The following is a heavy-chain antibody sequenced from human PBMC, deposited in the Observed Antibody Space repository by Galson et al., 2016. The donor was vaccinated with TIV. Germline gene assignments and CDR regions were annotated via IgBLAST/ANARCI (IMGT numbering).Heavy chain of an antibody. CDR1: GFIFDRYA. CDR2: VSYDGSNK. J-gene: IGHJ4*02. Sequence: SLRLSCAASGFIFDRYAMHWVRQAPGKGLEWVAVVSYDGSNKYYAESVKGRFTISRDNSKNTLYLQMKSLRAEDTAVYYCATSTMPNLGDYWGQGTLVTVST. D-gene: IGHD7-27*01. CDR3: ATSTMPNLGDY. V-gene: IGHV3-30-3*01.